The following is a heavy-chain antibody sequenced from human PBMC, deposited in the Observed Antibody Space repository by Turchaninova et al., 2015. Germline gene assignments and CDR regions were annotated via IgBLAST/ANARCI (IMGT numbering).Heavy chain of an antibody. D-gene: IGHD1-26*01. V-gene: IGHV3-11*04. CDR2: ITCSGSTI. Sequence: QVQLVESGGDLVKPGGSMGLSCAASGFIFSYYYMPWFRQAPWKGLGWVSYITCSGSTIYYADSVKGRFTISRDNAKNSLYLQMNSLRAEDTAVYYCARFLSGSRFDSWGQGTLVTVSS. J-gene: IGHJ4*02. CDR1: GFIFSYYY. CDR3: ARFLSGSRFDS.